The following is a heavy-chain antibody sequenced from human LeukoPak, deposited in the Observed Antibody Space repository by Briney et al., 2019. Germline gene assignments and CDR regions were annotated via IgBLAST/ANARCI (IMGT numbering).Heavy chain of an antibody. CDR2: IIPIFGTA. CDR3: AREAVAGTGGLDFDY. CDR1: GYTFTSYD. D-gene: IGHD6-19*01. J-gene: IGHJ4*02. Sequence: ASVKVSCKASGYTFTSYDINWLRQATGQGLEWMGGIIPIFGTANYAQKFQGSVTITADESTSTAYMELSSLRSEDTAVYYCAREAVAGTGGLDFDYWGQGTLVTVSS. V-gene: IGHV1-69*13.